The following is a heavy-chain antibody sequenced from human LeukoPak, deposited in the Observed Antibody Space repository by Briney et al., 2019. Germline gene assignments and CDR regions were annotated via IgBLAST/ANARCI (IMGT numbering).Heavy chain of an antibody. V-gene: IGHV3-66*01. CDR3: ARGGTYWYFDL. Sequence: GSLRLSSADSGFTFTIYAMSWVRQAPGEGLEWVSVIYSGGSTYYAVCVRGRFTVSRDNSKYTLYLQMNAVRAEDTAVYYCARGGTYWYFDLWGRGTLVTVSS. CDR1: GFTFTIYA. J-gene: IGHJ2*01. CDR2: IYSGGST. D-gene: IGHD3-16*01.